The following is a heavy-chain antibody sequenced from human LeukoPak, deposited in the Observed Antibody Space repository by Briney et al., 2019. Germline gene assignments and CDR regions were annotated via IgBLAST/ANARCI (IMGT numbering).Heavy chain of an antibody. CDR2: INSDGSST. J-gene: IGHJ4*02. CDR1: GFTFSRYW. Sequence: GGSLRLSCAASGFTFSRYWMHWVRQAPGKGLVWVSRINSDGSSTSYADSVKGRFTISRDNAKNTLYLQMNSLRAEDTAVHYCAIPREGLRNLRAFDYWGQGTLVTVSS. V-gene: IGHV3-74*01. D-gene: IGHD5-12*01. CDR3: AIPREGLRNLRAFDY.